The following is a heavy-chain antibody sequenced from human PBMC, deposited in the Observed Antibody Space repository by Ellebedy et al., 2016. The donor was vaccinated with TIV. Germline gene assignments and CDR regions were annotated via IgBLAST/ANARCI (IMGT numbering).Heavy chain of an antibody. D-gene: IGHD3-10*01. CDR2: IDPSDSYT. V-gene: IGHV5-10-1*01. J-gene: IGHJ5*01. Sequence: GESLKISCRGSGYSFSNSWIAWVRQAPGKGLEWMGRIDPSDSYTYYSPSFQGHVIMSTDKSSNTAYLQWSSLKASDTAFYYCAREGALYGSGQWFDSWGQGTLVTVSS. CDR1: GYSFSNSW. CDR3: AREGALYGSGQWFDS.